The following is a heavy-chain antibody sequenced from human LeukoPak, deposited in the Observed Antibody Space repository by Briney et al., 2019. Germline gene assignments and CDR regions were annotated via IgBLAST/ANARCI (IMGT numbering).Heavy chain of an antibody. Sequence: SETLSLTCTASGGSISSGGYYWSWIRQHPGKGLEWIGYIYYSGSTYYNPSLKSRVTISVDTSKNQFSLKLSSVTAADTAVYYCARALGYCSSTSCRYDYYYYGMDVWGQGTTVTVSS. D-gene: IGHD2-2*01. J-gene: IGHJ6*02. V-gene: IGHV4-31*03. CDR1: GGSISSGGYY. CDR3: ARALGYCSSTSCRYDYYYYGMDV. CDR2: IYYSGST.